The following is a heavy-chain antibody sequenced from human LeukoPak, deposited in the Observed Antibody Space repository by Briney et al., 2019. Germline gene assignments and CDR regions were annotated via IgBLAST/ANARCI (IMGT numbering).Heavy chain of an antibody. J-gene: IGHJ4*02. V-gene: IGHV4-31*03. CDR1: GGSISSGGYY. CDR3: ARSEDCSGGSCHTVTPPDY. CDR2: IYYSGST. D-gene: IGHD2-15*01. Sequence: SSETLSLTCTVSGGSISSGGYYWSWIRQHPGKGLEWIGYIYYSGSTYYNPSLKSRVTISVDTSKNQFSLKLSSVTAADTAVYYCARSEDCSGGSCHTVTPPDYWGQGTLVTVSS.